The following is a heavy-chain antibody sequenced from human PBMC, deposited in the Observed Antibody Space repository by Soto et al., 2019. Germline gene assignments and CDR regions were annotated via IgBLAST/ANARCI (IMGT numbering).Heavy chain of an antibody. CDR3: ARGHYDFWSGYLYYYYGMDG. CDR2: INHSGST. CDR1: GGSFSGYY. V-gene: IGHV4-34*01. D-gene: IGHD3-3*01. J-gene: IGHJ6*02. Sequence: SETLSLTCAVYGGSFSGYYWSWIRQPPGKGLEWIGEINHSGSTNYNPSLKSRVTISVDTSKNQFSLKLSSVTAADTAVYYCARGHYDFWSGYLYYYYGMDGWGQGTTVT.